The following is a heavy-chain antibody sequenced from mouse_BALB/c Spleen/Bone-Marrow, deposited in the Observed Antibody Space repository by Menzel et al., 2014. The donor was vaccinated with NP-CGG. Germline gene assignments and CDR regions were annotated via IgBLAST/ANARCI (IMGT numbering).Heavy chain of an antibody. J-gene: IGHJ3*01. CDR3: SRMWAY. Sequence: VQLQESGAELVKPGASVKMSCKASGYTFTSYWMHWVKQRPGQGLEWIGTIDPSDSYTSYNQKFKGKATLTVDTSSSTAYMQLSILTSEDSAVYYCSRMWAYWGQGTLVTVSA. CDR2: IDPSDSYT. CDR1: GYTFTSYW. V-gene: IGHV1S127*01.